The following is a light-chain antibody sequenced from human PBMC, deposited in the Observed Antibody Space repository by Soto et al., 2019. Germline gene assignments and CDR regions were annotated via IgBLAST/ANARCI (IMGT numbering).Light chain of an antibody. CDR1: KVGTKG. Sequence: SYELTQPPSVSVAPGQTATVTCGGDKVGTKGVHWYQQRPGRAPVVVVYDDTDRPSGIPERFSGSSSGNTATLTITRVEAGDEADYYCQVWDRTATVVFGGGTKLTVL. J-gene: IGLJ2*01. CDR2: DDT. V-gene: IGLV3-21*02. CDR3: QVWDRTATVV.